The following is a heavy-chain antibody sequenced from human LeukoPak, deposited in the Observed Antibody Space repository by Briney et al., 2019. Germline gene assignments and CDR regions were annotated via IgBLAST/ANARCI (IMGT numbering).Heavy chain of an antibody. J-gene: IGHJ4*02. CDR1: GGSISTYY. D-gene: IGHD4-17*01. CDR3: ARSPPLYGDYAQYYFDY. CDR2: THYTGST. Sequence: SETLSLTCTVSGGSISTYYWSWIRQTPGKGLEWIGHTHYTGSTNYNPSLKSRVTTSVDTSKNQFSLNLSSVTAADTAVYYCARSPPLYGDYAQYYFDYWGQGTLVTVSS. V-gene: IGHV4-59*08.